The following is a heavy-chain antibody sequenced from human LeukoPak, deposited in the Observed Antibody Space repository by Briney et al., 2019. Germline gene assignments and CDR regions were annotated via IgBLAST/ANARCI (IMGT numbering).Heavy chain of an antibody. D-gene: IGHD3-22*01. CDR1: GYSFTSYW. CDR3: ARPTYYYDSSGYIFDY. CDR2: IYPGDSDT. V-gene: IGHV5-51*01. Sequence: GESLKISCKGSGYSFTSYWIGWVRQMPGKGLEWMGIIYPGDSDTRHSPSFQGQVTISADKSISTAYLQWSSLKASDTAMYYCARPTYYYDSSGYIFDYWGQGPLVTVSS. J-gene: IGHJ4*02.